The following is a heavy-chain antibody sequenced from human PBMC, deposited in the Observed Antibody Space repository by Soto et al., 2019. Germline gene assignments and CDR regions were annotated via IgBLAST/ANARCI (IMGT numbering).Heavy chain of an antibody. V-gene: IGHV3-9*01. CDR2: ISWNSGSI. CDR3: ANYRGDYGDDRGPFDI. J-gene: IGHJ3*02. CDR1: GFTFDAYA. Sequence: EVQLVESGGGLVQPGRSLRLSCAASGFTFDAYAMHWVRQAPGKGLEWVSGISWNSGSIGYADAVKGRLTISRDNGKNCLYLQMNSLRAEDTALYYFANYRGDYGDDRGPFDIWGQGTMVTGSS. D-gene: IGHD4-17*01.